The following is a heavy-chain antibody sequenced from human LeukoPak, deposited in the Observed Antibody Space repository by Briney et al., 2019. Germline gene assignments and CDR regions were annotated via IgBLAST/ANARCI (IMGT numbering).Heavy chain of an antibody. Sequence: GASVKVSCKASGDTFSSYAINWVRQAPGQGLEWMGRIIPIFGTANYAQKFQGRVTITTDESTSTAYMELSSLRSEDTAVYYCARTPAPDGYNYKDDAFDIWGQGTMVTVSS. J-gene: IGHJ3*02. D-gene: IGHD5-24*01. CDR1: GDTFSSYA. CDR3: ARTPAPDGYNYKDDAFDI. V-gene: IGHV1-69*05. CDR2: IIPIFGTA.